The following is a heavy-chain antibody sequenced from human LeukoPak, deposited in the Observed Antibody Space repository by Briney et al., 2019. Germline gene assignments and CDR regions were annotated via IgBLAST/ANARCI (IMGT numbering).Heavy chain of an antibody. D-gene: IGHD2-15*01. CDR3: ASLYCSGGSCYSGDFDY. CDR2: IYYSGST. J-gene: IGHJ4*02. Sequence: SETLSLTCTVSGGSISSSSYYWGWIRQPPGKGLEWIGSIYYSGSTYYNPSLKSRVTISVDTSKNQFSLKLSSVTAADTAVYYCASLYCSGGSCYSGDFDYWGQGTLVTVSS. V-gene: IGHV4-39*07. CDR1: GGSISSSSYY.